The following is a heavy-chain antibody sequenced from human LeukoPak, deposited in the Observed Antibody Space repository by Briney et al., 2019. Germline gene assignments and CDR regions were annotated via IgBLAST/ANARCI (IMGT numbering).Heavy chain of an antibody. D-gene: IGHD6-19*01. J-gene: IGHJ5*02. CDR2: INPNSGGT. CDR1: GYTFTGYY. Sequence: EASVKVSCKASGYTFTGYYMHWVRQAPGQGLEWMGWINPNSGGTNYAQKFQGRVTMTRDTSISTAYMELSRLRSDDTAVYYCARDLPWTNQLIAVAGKNWFDPWGQGTLVTVSS. CDR3: ARDLPWTNQLIAVAGKNWFDP. V-gene: IGHV1-2*02.